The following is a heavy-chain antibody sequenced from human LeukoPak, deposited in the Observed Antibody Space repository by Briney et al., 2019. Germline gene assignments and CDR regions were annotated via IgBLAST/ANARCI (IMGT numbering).Heavy chain of an antibody. CDR3: ARVRYSGSYFFDY. J-gene: IGHJ4*02. D-gene: IGHD1-26*01. Sequence: GRSLRLSCAASGFTFSSYAMHWVRQAPGKGLEWVAVISYDGSNKYYADSVKGRFTISRDNSKNTLYLQMNSLRAEDTAVYYGARVRYSGSYFFDYWGQGTLVTVSS. CDR2: ISYDGSNK. V-gene: IGHV3-30-3*01. CDR1: GFTFSSYA.